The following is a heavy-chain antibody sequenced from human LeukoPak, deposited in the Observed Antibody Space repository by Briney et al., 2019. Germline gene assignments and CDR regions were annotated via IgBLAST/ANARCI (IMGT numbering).Heavy chain of an antibody. CDR3: ARAKHSSGWYELDY. J-gene: IGHJ4*02. CDR2: ISAYNGNT. D-gene: IGHD6-19*01. Sequence: ASVKVSCKASGYTFTSYGISWVRQAPGQGLEWMGWISAYNGNTNYAQKLQGRVTMTTDTSTSTAYMELRSLRSDDTAVYYCARAKHSSGWYELDYWGQGTLVTVSS. V-gene: IGHV1-18*01. CDR1: GYTFTSYG.